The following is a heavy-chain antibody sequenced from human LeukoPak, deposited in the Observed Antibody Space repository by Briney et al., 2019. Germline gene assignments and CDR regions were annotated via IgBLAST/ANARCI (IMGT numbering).Heavy chain of an antibody. D-gene: IGHD2-2*01. CDR2: MNPNSGNT. J-gene: IGHJ4*02. Sequence: ASVKVSCKASGYTFTSYDINWVRQATGQGLEWMGWMNPNSGNTGYAQKFQGRVTMTRNTSISTAYMELSSLRSEDTAVYYCARVLRVCSSTSCYAPLGYWGQGTLVTVSS. V-gene: IGHV1-8*01. CDR3: ARVLRVCSSTSCYAPLGY. CDR1: GYTFTSYD.